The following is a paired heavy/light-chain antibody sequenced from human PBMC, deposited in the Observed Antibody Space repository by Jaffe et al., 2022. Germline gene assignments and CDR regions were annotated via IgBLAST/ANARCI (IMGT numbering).Heavy chain of an antibody. CDR3: ARQGVLRYFDWLLCDYFDY. CDR2: IYHSGST. D-gene: IGHD3-9*01. V-gene: IGHV4-38-2*01. CDR1: GYSISSGYY. Sequence: QVQLQESGPGLVKPSETLSLTCAVSGYSISSGYYWGWIRQPPGKGLEWIGSIYHSGSTYYNPSLKSRVTISVDTSKNQFSLKLSSVTAADTAVYYCARQGVLRYFDWLLCDYFDYWGQGTLVTVSS. J-gene: IGHJ4*02.
Light chain of an antibody. CDR1: SSDVGGYNY. Sequence: QSALTQPPSASGSPGQSVTISCTGTSSDVGGYNYVSWYQQHPGKAPKLMIYEVSKRPSGVPDRFSGSKSGNTASLTVSGLQAEDEADYYCSSYAGSNLGVFGTGTKVTVL. CDR2: EVS. CDR3: SSYAGSNLGV. J-gene: IGLJ1*01. V-gene: IGLV2-8*01.